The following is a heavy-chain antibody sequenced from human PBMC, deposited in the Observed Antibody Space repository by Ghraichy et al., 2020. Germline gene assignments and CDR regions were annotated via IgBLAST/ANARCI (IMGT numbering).Heavy chain of an antibody. J-gene: IGHJ6*03. CDR1: GGSISSYY. CDR2: IYYSGST. CDR3: ARGSAAAGYYYYYYMDV. D-gene: IGHD6-13*01. V-gene: IGHV4-59*01. Sequence: SETLSLTCTVSGGSISSYYWSWIRQPPGKGLEWIGYIYYSGSTNYNPSLKSRVTISVDTSKNQFSLKLSSVTAADTAVYYCARGSAAAGYYYYYYMDVWGKGTTVTVSS.